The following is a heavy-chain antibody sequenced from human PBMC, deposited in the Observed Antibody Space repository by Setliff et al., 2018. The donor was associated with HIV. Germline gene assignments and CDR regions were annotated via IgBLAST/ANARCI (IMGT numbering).Heavy chain of an antibody. CDR2: IYYSGST. J-gene: IGHJ5*02. V-gene: IGHV4-39*01. CDR3: ARHSRPVPYYYGSGSHP. D-gene: IGHD3-10*01. Sequence: KPSETLSLTCTVSGGSISSSSYYWGWIRQPPGKGLEWIGSIYYSGSTYYNPSLKSRVTISVDTSKNQFSLKLNSVTAADTAVYYCARHSRPVPYYYGSGSHPWGQGTLVTVS. CDR1: GGSISSSSYY.